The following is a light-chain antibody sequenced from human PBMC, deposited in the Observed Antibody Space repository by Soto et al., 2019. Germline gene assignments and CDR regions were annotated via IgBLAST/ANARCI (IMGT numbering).Light chain of an antibody. J-gene: IGKJ4*01. CDR1: QSVSKY. V-gene: IGKV3-11*01. Sequence: EIVLTQSPVTLSLSPGERATLSCRASQSVSKYLAWYQQKPGQAPRLLIYDASNRAAGIPARFSGSGSGTDFTLTISSLEPEDFAVYYCQQRSNWRGTCGGGTKVELK. CDR2: DAS. CDR3: QQRSNWRGT.